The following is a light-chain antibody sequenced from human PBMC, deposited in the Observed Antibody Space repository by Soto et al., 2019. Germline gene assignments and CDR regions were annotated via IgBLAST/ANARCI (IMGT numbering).Light chain of an antibody. V-gene: IGLV2-23*01. CDR3: CSYAGSSTVV. J-gene: IGLJ2*01. CDR1: SRDVGSYNL. CDR2: EGS. Sequence: QSALTQPASVSGSPGQSITISCTGTSRDVGSYNLVSWYQQHPGKAPKLMIYEGSKRPSGVSNRFSGSKSGNTASLTISGLQAEDEADYYCCSYAGSSTVVFGGATKVTVL.